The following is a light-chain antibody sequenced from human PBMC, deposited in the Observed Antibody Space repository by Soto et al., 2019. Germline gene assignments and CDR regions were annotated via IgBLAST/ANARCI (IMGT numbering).Light chain of an antibody. CDR1: QGVAPY. CDR2: AAS. CDR3: QQYNSAPLT. V-gene: IGKV1-27*01. J-gene: IGKJ4*01. Sequence: DVQMTQSPSSLSASVGDRVTITCRASQGVAPYLAWFQQKPGKVPKLLIYAASTLQSGIPSRFSGSGSGTDFTLTISSLQPEDVGTYYCQQYNSAPLTFGGGTKLEIK.